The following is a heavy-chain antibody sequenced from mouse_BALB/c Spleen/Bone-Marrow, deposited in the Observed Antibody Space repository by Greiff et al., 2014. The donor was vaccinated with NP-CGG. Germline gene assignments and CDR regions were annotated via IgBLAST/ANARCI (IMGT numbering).Heavy chain of an antibody. CDR3: ARSAYYGTNYGAMDY. D-gene: IGHD1-1*01. CDR2: IYPGDGDT. V-gene: IGHV1-82*01. J-gene: IGHJ4*01. CDR1: GYAFSNSW. Sequence: QVQLKESGPELVKPGASVKISCKASGYAFSNSWMNWVKQRPGQGLEWIGRIYPGDGDTNYNGKFKGKATLTADKSSSTACMQLSSLTSVDSAVYFCARSAYYGTNYGAMDYWGQGTSVTVSS.